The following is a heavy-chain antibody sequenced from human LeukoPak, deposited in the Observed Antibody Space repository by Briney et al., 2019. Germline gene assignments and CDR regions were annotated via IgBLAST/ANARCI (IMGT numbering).Heavy chain of an antibody. V-gene: IGHV1-24*01. CDR2: FDPEDGET. Sequence: ASVKVSCKASGYTLTTYYMHWVRQAPGKGLEWMGGFDPEDGETIYAQKFQGRVTMTEDTSTDTAYMELSSLRSEDTAVYYCATVSVGATWRFDYWGQGTLVTVSS. CDR1: GYTLTTYY. D-gene: IGHD1-26*01. CDR3: ATVSVGATWRFDY. J-gene: IGHJ4*02.